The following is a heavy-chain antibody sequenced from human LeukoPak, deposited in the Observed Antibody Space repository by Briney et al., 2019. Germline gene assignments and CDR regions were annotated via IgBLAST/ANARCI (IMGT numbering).Heavy chain of an antibody. V-gene: IGHV3-30*04. CDR1: GFTFSSYA. D-gene: IGHD3-22*01. CDR2: ISYDGSNK. J-gene: IGHJ3*02. Sequence: PGGSLRLSCAASGFTFSSYAMHWVRQAPGKGLEWVAVISYDGSNKYYADSVKGRFTISRDNSKNTLYLQMNSLRAEDTAVYYCATYYYDSSGYSDAFDIWGQGTMVTVSS. CDR3: ATYYYDSSGYSDAFDI.